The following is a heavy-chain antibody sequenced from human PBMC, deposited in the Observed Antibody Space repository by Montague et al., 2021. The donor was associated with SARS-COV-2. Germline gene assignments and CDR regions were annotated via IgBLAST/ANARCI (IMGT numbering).Heavy chain of an antibody. CDR3: ARDTRSAMLVGVTCYGFDV. V-gene: IGHV4-39*07. CDR1: GGSISSSSYY. CDR2: IYYTGST. J-gene: IGHJ6*02. D-gene: IGHD3-22*01. Sequence: SETLSLTCTVSGGSISSSSYYWGWIRQPPGKGLEWIGSIYYTGSTYYNPSLKSRVTISVDTSKNQFSLKLSSVTAADTAVYYCARDTRSAMLVGVTCYGFDVWGQGTRVTVSS.